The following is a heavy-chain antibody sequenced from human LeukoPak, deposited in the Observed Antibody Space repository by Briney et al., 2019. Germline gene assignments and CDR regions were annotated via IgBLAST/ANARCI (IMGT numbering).Heavy chain of an antibody. D-gene: IGHD5-24*01. CDR3: ARRCRGGYPDY. J-gene: IGHJ4*02. CDR1: GFTFSSYG. V-gene: IGHV3-33*01. CDR2: IWYDGSNK. Sequence: PGRSLRLSCAASGFTFSSYGMHWVRQAPGKGLEWVAVIWYDGSNKYYADSVKGRFTISRDNSKNMLYLQMNSLRAEDTAVYYCARRCRGGYPDYWGQGTLVTVSS.